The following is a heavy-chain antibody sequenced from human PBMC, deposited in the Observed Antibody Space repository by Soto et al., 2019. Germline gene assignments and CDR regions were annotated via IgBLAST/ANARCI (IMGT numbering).Heavy chain of an antibody. CDR3: ARGGRGGSRPTNS. D-gene: IGHD2-15*01. Sequence: SETLSLTCAVYGGSFSGYYWSWIRQPPGKGLEWIGEINQSGITNYNPSPKSRVTISEDTSKNQFSLKLTSVTAADTAIYYCARGGRGGSRPTNSWGQGTLVTVSS. CDR2: INQSGIT. V-gene: IGHV4-34*01. J-gene: IGHJ4*02. CDR1: GGSFSGYY.